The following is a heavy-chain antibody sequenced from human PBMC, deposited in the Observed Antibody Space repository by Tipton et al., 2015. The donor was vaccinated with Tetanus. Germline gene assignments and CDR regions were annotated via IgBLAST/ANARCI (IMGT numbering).Heavy chain of an antibody. CDR1: GGFFTSDNSY. V-gene: IGHV4-30-2*01. CDR2: INYSGSS. D-gene: IGHD3-3*01. CDR3: ARAHYDFWSSDSYYYGXDX. Sequence: TLSLTCTVSGGFFTSDNSYWSWIRKPPGKGLEWIGYINYSGSSYYSPSLKSRVSISVDGSNNQFSLDLYSVTAADTAVYYCARAHYDFWSSDSYYYGXDXWGQGTTVTVSS. J-gene: IGHJ6*01.